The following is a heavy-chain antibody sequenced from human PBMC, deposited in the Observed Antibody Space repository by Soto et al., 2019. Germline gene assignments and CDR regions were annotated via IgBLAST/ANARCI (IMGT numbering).Heavy chain of an antibody. CDR1: GYTFTSYA. J-gene: IGHJ6*03. V-gene: IGHV1-3*01. D-gene: IGHD3-10*01. CDR3: ARDLRFGGYYYYYYMDV. CDR2: INAGNGNT. Sequence: ASVKVSCKASGYTFTSYAMHWVRQAPGQRLEWMGWINAGNGNTKYSQKFQGRVTITRDTSASTAYMELSSLRSEDTAVYYCARDLRFGGYYYYYYMDVWGKGTTVTVSS.